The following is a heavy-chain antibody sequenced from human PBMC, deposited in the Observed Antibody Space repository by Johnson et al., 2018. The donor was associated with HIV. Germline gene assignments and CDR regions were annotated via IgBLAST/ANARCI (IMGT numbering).Heavy chain of an antibody. CDR1: GFTFSNAW. J-gene: IGHJ3*02. CDR2: IKSKTDGGTA. D-gene: IGHD1-1*01. Sequence: VQLVESGGGVVQPGRSLRLSCAASGFTFSNAWMSWVRQAPGKGLEWVGRIKSKTDGGTADYAAPVKGRFTISRDNSKNTLYLQMNSLRAEDTAVYYCANPTGSDAFDIWGQGTMVTVSS. V-gene: IGHV3-15*01. CDR3: ANPTGSDAFDI.